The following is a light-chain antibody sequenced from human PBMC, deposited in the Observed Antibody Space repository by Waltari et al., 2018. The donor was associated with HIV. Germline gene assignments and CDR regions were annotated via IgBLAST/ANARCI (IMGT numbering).Light chain of an antibody. V-gene: IGLV3-1*01. CDR1: KLGNKY. CDR3: QAWDSTTLV. CDR2: QDT. J-gene: IGLJ2*01. Sequence: SYDVTQPLSVSVSPGQPATITCSGAKLGNKYTSWYQQKAGQSPVLVIYQDTQRPSDIPERFSGSNSGHTATLTISGTQPIDEADYYCQAWDSTTLVFGGGTKLTVL.